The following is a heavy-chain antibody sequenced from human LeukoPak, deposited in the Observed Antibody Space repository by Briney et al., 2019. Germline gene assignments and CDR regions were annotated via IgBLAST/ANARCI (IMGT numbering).Heavy chain of an antibody. CDR1: GYTFTSYD. CDR3: AREEKDRRVDY. J-gene: IGHJ4*02. V-gene: IGHV1-8*03. D-gene: IGHD2-15*01. CDR2: MNPNSGNT. Sequence: ASVKVSCKASGYTFTSYDINWVRQATGQGLEWMGWMNPNSGNTGYAQKFQGRVTITRNTSISTAYMELSSLRSDDTAVYYCAREEKDRRVDYWGQGTLVTVSS.